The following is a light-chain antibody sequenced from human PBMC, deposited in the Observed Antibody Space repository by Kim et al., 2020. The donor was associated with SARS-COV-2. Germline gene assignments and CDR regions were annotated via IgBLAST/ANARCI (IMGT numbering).Light chain of an antibody. V-gene: IGLV3-21*04. CDR1: NIGSKS. CDR3: QVWDSSSDHLV. CDR2: YDS. Sequence: PGKTATITCGGNNIGSKSVHWYQQKPGQAPVLVIYYDSDRPSGIPERFSGSNSGNTATLTISRVEAGDEADYYCQVWDSSSDHLVFGGGTQLTVL. J-gene: IGLJ2*01.